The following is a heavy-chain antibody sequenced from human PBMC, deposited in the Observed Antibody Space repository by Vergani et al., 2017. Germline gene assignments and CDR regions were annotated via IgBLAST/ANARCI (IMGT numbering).Heavy chain of an antibody. Sequence: QVQLVQSGAEVKKPGASVKVSCKASGYTFTGYYMHWVRQAPGPGLEWMGWINPNSGGTNYAQKFQGRVTMTRDTSISTAYMELSRLRSDDTAVYYCARDVEWLVGVNWFDPWGQGTLVTVSS. V-gene: IGHV1-2*02. J-gene: IGHJ5*02. D-gene: IGHD6-19*01. CDR3: ARDVEWLVGVNWFDP. CDR1: GYTFTGYY. CDR2: INPNSGGT.